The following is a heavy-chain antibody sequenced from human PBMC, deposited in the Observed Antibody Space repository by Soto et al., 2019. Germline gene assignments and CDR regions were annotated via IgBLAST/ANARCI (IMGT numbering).Heavy chain of an antibody. Sequence: PGVSLTLSCAASGFTFSSYAMSWVRQAPGKGLEWVSAISGSGGSTYYADSVKGRFTISRDNSKNTLYLQMNSLRAEDTAVYYCARRKYYYDSSGYYHDYWGQGTLVTVSS. J-gene: IGHJ4*02. CDR3: ARRKYYYDSSGYYHDY. CDR1: GFTFSSYA. CDR2: ISGSGGST. V-gene: IGHV3-23*01. D-gene: IGHD3-22*01.